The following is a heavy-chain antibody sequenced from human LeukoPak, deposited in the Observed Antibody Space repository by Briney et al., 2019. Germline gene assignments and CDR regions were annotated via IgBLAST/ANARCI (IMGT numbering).Heavy chain of an antibody. CDR1: GGSISSSTYY. J-gene: IGHJ4*02. D-gene: IGHD1-7*01. CDR2: MYYRGNT. CDR3: ARLFGNYQNYFDY. Sequence: SETLSLTCTVSGGSISSSTYYWGWIRQPPGKGLEWVGHMYYRGNTFYNPSLKSRVTISVDTSKNQFSLKLRSVTAADTAVYYCARLFGNYQNYFDYWGQGTLVTVSS. V-gene: IGHV4-39*07.